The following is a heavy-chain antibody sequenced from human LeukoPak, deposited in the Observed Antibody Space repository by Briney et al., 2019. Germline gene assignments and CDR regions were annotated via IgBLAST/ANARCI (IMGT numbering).Heavy chain of an antibody. Sequence: SETLSLTCTVSGGSISSGDYHWSWLRQPPGKGLEWIGYIYYSGNTYYNPSLKSRVTISVDTSKSQFSLKLSSVTDADTAVYYCARRNSGWVDYWGQGTLVTVSS. J-gene: IGHJ4*02. V-gene: IGHV4-30-4*01. CDR3: ARRNSGWVDY. CDR1: GGSISSGDYH. CDR2: IYYSGNT. D-gene: IGHD6-19*01.